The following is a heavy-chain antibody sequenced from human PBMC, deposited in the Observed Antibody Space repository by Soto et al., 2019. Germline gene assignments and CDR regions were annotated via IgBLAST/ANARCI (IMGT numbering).Heavy chain of an antibody. CDR2: INHSGST. CDR3: ARSGDGYWSY. J-gene: IGHJ4*02. Sequence: SETLSLTCAVYGGSFSGYYWSWIRQPPGKGLEWIGEINHSGSTNYNPSLKSRVTISVDTSKNQFSLKLSSVTAADTAVYYCARSGDGYWSYWGQGTLVTVSS. CDR1: GGSFSGYY. V-gene: IGHV4-34*01. D-gene: IGHD3-22*01.